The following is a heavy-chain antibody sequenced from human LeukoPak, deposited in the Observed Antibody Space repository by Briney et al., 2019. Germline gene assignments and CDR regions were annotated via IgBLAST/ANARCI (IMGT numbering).Heavy chain of an antibody. CDR1: GGSISSSGYY. Sequence: SETLSLTCTVSGGSISSSGYYWGWIRQPPGKGLDWIENIYYSGSTYYNPSLKSRVTISVDTPKNQFSLKLSSVTAADTAVYYCARFRTLTTHFDYWGQGTLVTVSS. D-gene: IGHD4-11*01. CDR2: IYYSGST. CDR3: ARFRTLTTHFDY. V-gene: IGHV4-39*01. J-gene: IGHJ4*02.